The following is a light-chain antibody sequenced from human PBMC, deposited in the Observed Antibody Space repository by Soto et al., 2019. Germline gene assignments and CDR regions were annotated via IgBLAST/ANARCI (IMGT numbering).Light chain of an antibody. CDR2: GAS. Sequence: EILMTQSPATLSVSPGERATLSCRASQSVSHNLAWYQQKPGQAPRLLFYGASTRGIGTPARFSGSGSGTEFTLTISSLQSEDCAVYYWQQSNIWPYTFGQGTKVEIK. CDR1: QSVSHN. CDR3: QQSNIWPYT. J-gene: IGKJ2*01. V-gene: IGKV3-15*01.